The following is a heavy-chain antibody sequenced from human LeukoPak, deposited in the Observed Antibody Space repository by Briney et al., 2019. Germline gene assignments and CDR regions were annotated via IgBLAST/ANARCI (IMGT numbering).Heavy chain of an antibody. CDR2: ISYDGSNK. CDR3: ARGSPEWELLADY. V-gene: IGHV3-30-3*01. J-gene: IGHJ4*02. CDR1: GFTFSSYA. Sequence: PGRSLRLSCVASGFTFSSYAMHWVRQAPGKGLEWVAVISYDGSNKYYADSVKGRFTISRDNSKNTLYLQMNSLRAEDTAVYYCARGSPEWELLADYWGQGTLVTVSS. D-gene: IGHD1-26*01.